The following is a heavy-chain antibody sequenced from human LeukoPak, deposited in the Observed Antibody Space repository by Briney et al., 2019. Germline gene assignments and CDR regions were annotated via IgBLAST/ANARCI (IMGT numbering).Heavy chain of an antibody. D-gene: IGHD1-26*01. V-gene: IGHV3-66*01. CDR2: IYSGGST. CDR3: AKDRRTKWARVGATL. CDR1: GFTVSSNY. J-gene: IGHJ4*02. Sequence: PGGSLRLSCAASGFTVSSNYMNWVRQAPGKGLEWVSLIYSGGSTYYADSVKGRFTISRDNSKNTLYLQMNSLRAEDTAVYYCAKDRRTKWARVGATLWGQGTLVTVSS.